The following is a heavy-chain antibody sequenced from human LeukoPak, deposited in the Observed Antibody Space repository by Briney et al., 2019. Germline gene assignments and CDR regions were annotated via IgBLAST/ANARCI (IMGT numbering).Heavy chain of an antibody. CDR1: GGSFSGYY. V-gene: IGHV4-34*01. D-gene: IGHD3-22*01. CDR2: INHSGST. J-gene: IGHJ3*02. CDR3: ARRITMIVVASRGAFDI. Sequence: SETLSLTCAVYGGSFSGYYWSWIRQPPGKGLEWIGEINHSGSTNYNPSLKSRVTISVDTSKNQLSLKLSSVTAADTAVYYCARRITMIVVASRGAFDIWGQGTMVTVSS.